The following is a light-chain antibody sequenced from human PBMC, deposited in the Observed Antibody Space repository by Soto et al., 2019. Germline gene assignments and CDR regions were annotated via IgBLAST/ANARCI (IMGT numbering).Light chain of an antibody. CDR3: QQHDSSPWM. CDR1: QSVSNTY. CDR2: GAS. J-gene: IGKJ1*01. Sequence: EVVFTQSPGTLSLSPGERATLSCRASQSVSNTYVAWYQHIPGQTPRLLIYGASNRATGIPDRFSGSGSGTDFTLTISRLEPEDFAVYYCQQHDSSPWMLGQGTKVDIK. V-gene: IGKV3-20*01.